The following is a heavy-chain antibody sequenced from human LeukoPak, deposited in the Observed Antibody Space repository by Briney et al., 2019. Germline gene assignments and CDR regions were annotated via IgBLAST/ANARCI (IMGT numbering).Heavy chain of an antibody. CDR3: AKDFHDILTGYLDC. D-gene: IGHD3-9*01. CDR2: ISWNSGSI. J-gene: IGHJ4*02. V-gene: IGHV3-9*03. CDR1: GFTFDDYA. Sequence: GGSLRLSCAASGFTFDDYAMHWVRQAPGKGLEWVSGISWNSGSIGYADSVKGRFTISRDNAKNSLYLQMNSLRAEDMALYYCAKDFHDILTGYLDCWGQGTLVTVSS.